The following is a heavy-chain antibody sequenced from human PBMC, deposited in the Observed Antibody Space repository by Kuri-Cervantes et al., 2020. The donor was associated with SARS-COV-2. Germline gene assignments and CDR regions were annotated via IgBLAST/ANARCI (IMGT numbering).Heavy chain of an antibody. J-gene: IGHJ5*02. D-gene: IGHD3-3*01. CDR3: ARGRGPGDFWSDLNWFDP. V-gene: IGHV3-53*01. CDR2: IYSSGST. Sequence: GESLKISCAASGFTVNSNYMSWVRQTPGKGLEWVSVIYSSGSTNYADSVKGRFTISRDNFKNTLYLQMSSLRAEDTAVYYCARGRGPGDFWSDLNWFDPWGQGTLVTVSS. CDR1: GFTVNSNY.